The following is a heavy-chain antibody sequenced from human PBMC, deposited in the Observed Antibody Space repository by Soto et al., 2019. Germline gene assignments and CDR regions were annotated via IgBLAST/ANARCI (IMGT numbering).Heavy chain of an antibody. J-gene: IGHJ4*02. CDR3: AKTDKFHSQSSGWANRFDS. D-gene: IGHD6-19*01. CDR1: GFTFSNYA. Sequence: EVQLLESGGDLAQPGGSLRLICAASGFTFSNYAMTWVRQSPGKGLEWVSTITSAGSTFYGDTVKGRFTISRDNSKSTMYLQMNSLGAEDTDVYYCAKTDKFHSQSSGWANRFDSWGQGTLVTVSS. V-gene: IGHV3-23*01. CDR2: ITSAGST.